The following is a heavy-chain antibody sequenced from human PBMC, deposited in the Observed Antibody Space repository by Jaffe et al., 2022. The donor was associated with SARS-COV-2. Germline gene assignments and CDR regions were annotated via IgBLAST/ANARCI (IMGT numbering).Heavy chain of an antibody. CDR2: IYHTGST. D-gene: IGHD5-12*01. CDR1: GHSISSGYY. J-gene: IGHJ3*02. V-gene: IGHV4-38-2*02. Sequence: QVQLQESGPGLVKPSETLSLICTVSGHSISSGYYWGWIRQPPGKGLEWIGSIYHTGSTYYNPSLNSRVIISVDTSKNQFSLKLSSVTAADTALYYCAKSLVATNFDAFDMWGQGTMVTVSS. CDR3: AKSLVATNFDAFDM.